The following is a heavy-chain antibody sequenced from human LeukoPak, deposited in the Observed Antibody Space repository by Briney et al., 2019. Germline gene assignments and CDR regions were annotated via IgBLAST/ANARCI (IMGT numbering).Heavy chain of an antibody. D-gene: IGHD3-10*01. V-gene: IGHV4-39*01. Sequence: SETLSLTCTVSGGSISSSSYYWGWIRQPPGKGLEWIGSIYYSGSTYYNPSLKSRVTISVDTSKNQFSLKLSSVTAAGTAVYYCAGGYYGSGSYYSWGQGTLVTVSS. J-gene: IGHJ4*02. CDR2: IYYSGST. CDR1: GGSISSSSYY. CDR3: AGGYYGSGSYYS.